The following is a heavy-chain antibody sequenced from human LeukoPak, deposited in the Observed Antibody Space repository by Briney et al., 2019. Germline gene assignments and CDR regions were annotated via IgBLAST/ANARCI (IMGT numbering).Heavy chain of an antibody. V-gene: IGHV4-34*01. CDR3: ARGSPSLTYYYDSSGYRNDY. D-gene: IGHD3-22*01. Sequence: SETLSLTCAVYGGSFSGYYWSWIRQPPGKGLEWIGEINHGGSTNYNPSLKSRVTISVDTSKNQFSLKLSSVTAADTAVYYCARGSPSLTYYYDSSGYRNDYWGQGTLVTVSS. CDR2: INHGGST. J-gene: IGHJ4*02. CDR1: GGSFSGYY.